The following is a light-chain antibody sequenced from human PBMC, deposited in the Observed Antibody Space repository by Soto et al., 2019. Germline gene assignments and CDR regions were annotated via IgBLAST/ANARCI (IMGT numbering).Light chain of an antibody. CDR2: EVR. J-gene: IGLJ1*01. Sequence: QSALAQPASVSGSPGQSITISCTGTSSDIGGYDYVSWYQQRPGKAPKLMIYEVRYRPSGVSNRFSGSKSGNTASLTISGLPAEDEADYYCCAYTRTSNHYFFASGTKVTVL. V-gene: IGLV2-14*01. CDR1: SSDIGGYDY. CDR3: CAYTRTSNHYF.